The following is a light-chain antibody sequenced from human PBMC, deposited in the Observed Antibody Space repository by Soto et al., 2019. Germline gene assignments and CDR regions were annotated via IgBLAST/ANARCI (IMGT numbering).Light chain of an antibody. Sequence: EIVMTQSPATLSVSPGGRATLSCMASQSIGDTLAWYQQKPGQAPRLVIHGASSRVTGLPARFSGSGSGTDFTLTISSLEPEDFAVYFCQQRSNWPITFGQGTRLEI. V-gene: IGKV3-15*01. CDR1: QSIGDT. J-gene: IGKJ5*01. CDR3: QQRSNWPIT. CDR2: GAS.